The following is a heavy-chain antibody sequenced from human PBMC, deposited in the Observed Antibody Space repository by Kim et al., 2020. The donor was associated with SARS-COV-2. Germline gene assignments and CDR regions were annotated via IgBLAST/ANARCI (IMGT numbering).Heavy chain of an antibody. D-gene: IGHD6-19*01. V-gene: IGHV3-9*01. CDR3: AKGGSSGWYDAFDI. CDR2: ISWNSGSI. CDR1: GFTFDDYA. Sequence: GGSLRLSCAASGFTFDDYAMHWVRQAPGKGLEWVSGISWNSGSIGYADSVKGRFTISRDNAKNSLYLQMNSLRAEDTALYYCAKGGSSGWYDAFDIWGQGTMVTVSS. J-gene: IGHJ3*02.